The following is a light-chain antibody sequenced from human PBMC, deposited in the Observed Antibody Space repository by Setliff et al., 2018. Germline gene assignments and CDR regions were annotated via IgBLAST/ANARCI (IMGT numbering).Light chain of an antibody. CDR1: TGTVTSDHY. CDR2: DTN. J-gene: IGLJ3*02. CDR3: MISFSAARV. V-gene: IGLV7-46*01. Sequence: QAVVTQEPSLTVSPGGTVTLTCGSSTGTVTSDHYPYWFQQKPGQAPRTLIYDTNNKHSWTPARFSGSLLGGKAALTLSGVQPEDEADYYCMISFSAARVLGGGTKVTVL.